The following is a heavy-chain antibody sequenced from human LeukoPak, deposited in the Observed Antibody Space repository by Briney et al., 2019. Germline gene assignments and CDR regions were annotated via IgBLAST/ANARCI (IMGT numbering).Heavy chain of an antibody. CDR3: TRDQDF. D-gene: IGHD3-3*01. CDR1: GLSFSGYW. V-gene: IGHV3-74*01. J-gene: IGHJ4*02. CDR2: ISSDGSTT. Sequence: GGSLRLSCAASGLSFSGYWMHWVRQAPGKGLMWVSRISSDGSTTDYAASVKGRSTISRDNAKNTVYLQMNSLRAEDMAVYYCTRDQDFWGQGTLVTVSS.